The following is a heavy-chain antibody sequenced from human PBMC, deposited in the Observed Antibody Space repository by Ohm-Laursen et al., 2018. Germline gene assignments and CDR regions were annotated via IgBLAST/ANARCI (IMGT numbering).Heavy chain of an antibody. V-gene: IGHV4-61*08. CDR1: GGSISSGGYY. CDR3: ATTTMDTSGWFGNYFDS. D-gene: IGHD6-19*01. Sequence: SDTLSLTCTVSGGSISSGGYYWSWIRQHPGKGLEWIGYIDYRGSTKYNPSLRSRVTMSIDTSRNQFSLKLSSVTAADTAVYYCATTTMDTSGWFGNYFDSWGQGTLVTVSA. J-gene: IGHJ4*02. CDR2: IDYRGST.